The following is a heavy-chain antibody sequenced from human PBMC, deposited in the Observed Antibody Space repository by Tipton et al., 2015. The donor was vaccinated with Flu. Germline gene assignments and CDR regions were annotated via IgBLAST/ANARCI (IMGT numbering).Heavy chain of an antibody. CDR3: ASYGDHGPFDY. J-gene: IGHJ4*02. CDR1: GDSISRGSYY. V-gene: IGHV4-61*02. D-gene: IGHD4-17*01. CDR2: IYTSGST. Sequence: TLSLTCTVSGDSISRGSYYYNWIRQPAGEGLEWIGRIYTSGSTNYNPSLKSRATISLDTSKNQFSLKLSSVTAADTAVYYCASYGDHGPFDYWGQGTLVTVSS.